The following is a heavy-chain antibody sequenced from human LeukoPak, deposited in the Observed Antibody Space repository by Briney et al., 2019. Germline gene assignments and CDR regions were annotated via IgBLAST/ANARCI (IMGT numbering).Heavy chain of an antibody. CDR1: GGSFSGYY. CDR3: ARVVVVVPAAIKGYAYYFDY. V-gene: IGHV4-34*01. D-gene: IGHD2-2*01. J-gene: IGHJ4*02. CDR2: INHSGST. Sequence: PSETLSLTCAVYGGSFSGYYWSWIRQPPGKGLEWIGEINHSGSTNYNLSLKSRVTISVDTSKNQFSPKLSSVTAADTAVYYCARVVVVVPAAIKGYAYYFDYWGQGTLVTVSS.